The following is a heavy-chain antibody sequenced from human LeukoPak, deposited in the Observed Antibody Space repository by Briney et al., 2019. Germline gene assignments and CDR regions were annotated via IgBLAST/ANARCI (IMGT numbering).Heavy chain of an antibody. Sequence: SVKVSCKASGGTFSSYAISWVRQAPGQGLEWMGGVIPIFGTANYAQKFQGRVTITTDESTSIAYMELSSLRSEDTAVYYCARGSYYYDSSGYEWFDPWGQGTLVTVSS. D-gene: IGHD3-22*01. CDR3: ARGSYYYDSSGYEWFDP. CDR1: GGTFSSYA. CDR2: VIPIFGTA. V-gene: IGHV1-69*05. J-gene: IGHJ5*02.